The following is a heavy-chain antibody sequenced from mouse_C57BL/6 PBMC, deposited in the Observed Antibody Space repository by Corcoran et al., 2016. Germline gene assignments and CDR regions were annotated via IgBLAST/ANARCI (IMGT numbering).Heavy chain of an antibody. CDR3: ARSIDYDAWFAY. CDR1: GYTFTTSG. D-gene: IGHD2-4*01. V-gene: IGHV9-3*01. CDR2: INTYSGVP. J-gene: IGHJ3*01. Sequence: QIQLVQSGPELKKPGETVKISCKDSGYTFTTSGMSWGKKAPGKGLKWMGWINTYSGVPTYADDFKGRFAFSLETSASTAYLQINNLKNEDTASYFGARSIDYDAWFAYWGQGTLVTVSA.